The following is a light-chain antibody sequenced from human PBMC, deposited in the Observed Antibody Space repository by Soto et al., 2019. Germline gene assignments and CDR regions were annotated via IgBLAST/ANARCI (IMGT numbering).Light chain of an antibody. Sequence: QSALTQPRSVSGSPGQSVTISCTGTSSEVGGYNYVSWYQQHPGKAPKLMIYDVSKRPSGVADRFSGSKSGNTASLTISGLQAEDEDDYYCCSYAGSYYVFGTGTKVTVL. CDR3: CSYAGSYYV. J-gene: IGLJ1*01. CDR2: DVS. CDR1: SSEVGGYNY. V-gene: IGLV2-11*01.